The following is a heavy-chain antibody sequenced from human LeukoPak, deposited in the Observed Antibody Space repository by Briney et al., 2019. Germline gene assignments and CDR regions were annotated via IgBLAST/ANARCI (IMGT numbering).Heavy chain of an antibody. CDR1: GYRFTTYW. Sequence: GESLKISCQDSGYRFTTYWIGWVRQMPGKGLEWMGIIYPGDSDTRYSPPFQGQVTISADKSISTAYLQWSSLTASDTAMYYCAKGDASRLFDIWGQGTMVIVSS. CDR3: AKGDASRLFDI. J-gene: IGHJ3*02. CDR2: IYPGDSDT. V-gene: IGHV5-51*01. D-gene: IGHD3-16*01.